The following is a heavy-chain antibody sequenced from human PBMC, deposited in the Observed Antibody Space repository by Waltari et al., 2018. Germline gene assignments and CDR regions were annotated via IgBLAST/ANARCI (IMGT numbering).Heavy chain of an antibody. CDR1: GGSISSSSYN. Sequence: QLQLQESGPGLVKPSETLSLTCPVSGGSISSSSYNWGWIRQPPGKGLEWIGSIYYSGSTYYNPSLKSRVTISVDTSKNQFSLKLSSVTAADTAVYYCAREGAGENWFDPWGQGTLVTVSS. V-gene: IGHV4-39*07. D-gene: IGHD7-27*01. CDR3: AREGAGENWFDP. CDR2: IYYSGST. J-gene: IGHJ5*02.